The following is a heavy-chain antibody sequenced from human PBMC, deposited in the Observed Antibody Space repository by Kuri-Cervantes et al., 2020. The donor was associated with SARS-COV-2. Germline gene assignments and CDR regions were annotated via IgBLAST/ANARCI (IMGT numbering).Heavy chain of an antibody. Sequence: GESLKISCAASGFTFSNAWMSWVRQAPGKGLEWVGRIKSKTDGGTTDYAAPVKGRFTISRDNSKNTLYLQMNSLRDEDTAVYYCARDSLQWPIFGVVIRGRGSEFDYWGQGTLVTVSS. V-gene: IGHV3-15*01. D-gene: IGHD3-3*01. CDR2: IKSKTDGGTT. CDR3: ARDSLQWPIFGVVIRGRGSEFDY. CDR1: GFTFSNAW. J-gene: IGHJ4*02.